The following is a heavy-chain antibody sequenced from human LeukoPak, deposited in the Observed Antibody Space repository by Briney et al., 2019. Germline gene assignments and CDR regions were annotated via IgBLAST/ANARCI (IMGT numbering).Heavy chain of an antibody. J-gene: IGHJ4*02. CDR2: FDPEDGET. Sequence: VASVKVSCKASGYTLTELSMHWVRQAPGKGLEWMGGFDPEDGETIYAQKFQGRVTMTEDTSTDTAYMELSSLRSEDTAVYYCATTVYGSFDYWGQGTLVTVSS. D-gene: IGHD3-10*01. CDR3: ATTVYGSFDY. V-gene: IGHV1-24*01. CDR1: GYTLTELS.